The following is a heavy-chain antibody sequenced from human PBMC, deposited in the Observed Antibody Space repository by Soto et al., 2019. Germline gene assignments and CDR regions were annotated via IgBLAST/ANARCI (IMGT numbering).Heavy chain of an antibody. J-gene: IGHJ2*01. CDR1: GFTFSSYS. V-gene: IGHV3-21*01. D-gene: IGHD3-10*01. CDR3: ARETYYYASGSYRYFDL. Sequence: EVQLVESGGGLDKPGGSLRLSCAASGFTFSSYSMNWVRQTPGTGLEWVSSINSGSSYISYADSVKGRFTISRENAKNSLYLQMNSLRAEDTAVYYCARETYYYASGSYRYFDLWGRGTLVTVSS. CDR2: INSGSSYI.